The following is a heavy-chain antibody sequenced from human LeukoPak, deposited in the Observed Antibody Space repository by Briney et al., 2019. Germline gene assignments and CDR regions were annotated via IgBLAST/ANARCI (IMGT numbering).Heavy chain of an antibody. CDR2: ISYSGST. Sequence: PSETLSLTCTVSGGSISSYYWSWIPQPPGKGLEWIGYISYSGSTNYNPSLKSRVTISVDTSKNQFSLKLSSVTAAATAVYYCARYVWGSYPTFEDYWGQGTLVTVSS. V-gene: IGHV4-59*01. J-gene: IGHJ4*02. CDR3: ARYVWGSYPTFEDY. D-gene: IGHD3-16*02. CDR1: GGSISSYY.